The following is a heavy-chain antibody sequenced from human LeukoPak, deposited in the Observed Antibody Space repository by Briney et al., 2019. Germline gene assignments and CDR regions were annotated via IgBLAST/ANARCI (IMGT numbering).Heavy chain of an antibody. J-gene: IGHJ4*02. CDR3: ARQREQQLVYWEFDY. D-gene: IGHD6-13*01. CDR2: TYYRSKWYN. V-gene: IGHV6-1*01. Sequence: SQTLSLTYAISGDSVSSNSAAWDWIRQSPSSGLEWLGRTYYRSKWYNDYAVSVKSRITINPDTSKNQFSLQLNSVTPEDMPVYYCARQREQQLVYWEFDYWGQGTLVTVSS. CDR1: GDSVSSNSAA.